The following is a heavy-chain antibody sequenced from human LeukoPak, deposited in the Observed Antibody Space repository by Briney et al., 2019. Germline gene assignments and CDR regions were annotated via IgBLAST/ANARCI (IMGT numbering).Heavy chain of an antibody. CDR1: GFTFSSYG. D-gene: IGHD6-19*01. CDR2: ISGTGGTT. CDR3: ARVVVGGSGWYYYYYYMDV. V-gene: IGHV3-23*01. Sequence: GGSLRLSCAASGFTFSSYGMSWVRQAPGKGLEWVSAISGTGGTTYYADSVKGRFTISRDNSKNTLYLQMNSLRAEDTAVYYCARVVVGGSGWYYYYYYMDVWGKGTTVTVSS. J-gene: IGHJ6*03.